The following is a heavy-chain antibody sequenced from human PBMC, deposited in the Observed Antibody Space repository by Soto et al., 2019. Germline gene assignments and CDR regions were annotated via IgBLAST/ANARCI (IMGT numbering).Heavy chain of an antibody. Sequence: SETLSLTCAVYGGSFSGYYWSWIRQPPGKGLEWIGEINHSGSTNYNPSLKSRVTISVDTSKNQFSLKLSSVTAADTAVYYCARAVVPAAIKGHYYYYYYYMDVWGKGTTVTVSS. CDR1: GGSFSGYY. V-gene: IGHV4-34*01. CDR2: INHSGST. J-gene: IGHJ6*03. D-gene: IGHD2-2*02. CDR3: ARAVVPAAIKGHYYYYYYYMDV.